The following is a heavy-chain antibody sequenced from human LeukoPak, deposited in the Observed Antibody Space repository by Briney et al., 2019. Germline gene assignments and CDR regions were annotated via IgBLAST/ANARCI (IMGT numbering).Heavy chain of an antibody. Sequence: GRSLRLSCAASGFTFSDFGMHWVRQAPGRGLEWVAVISYDGNNKYYADSVKGRFTISRDNSRNTLYLQMNSLRPEDTAVYYCATKTPFAVAPRGWGRGTLVTVSS. J-gene: IGHJ4*02. CDR1: GFTFSDFG. CDR3: ATKTPFAVAPRG. V-gene: IGHV3-30*03. CDR2: ISYDGNNK. D-gene: IGHD6-19*01.